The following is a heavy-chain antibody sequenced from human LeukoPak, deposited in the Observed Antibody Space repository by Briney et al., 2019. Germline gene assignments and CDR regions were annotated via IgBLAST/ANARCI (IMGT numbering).Heavy chain of an antibody. V-gene: IGHV3-7*01. D-gene: IGHD2-8*02. CDR1: GFTFSSYW. CDR3: ASTESLLVAMDLDY. Sequence: PGGSLRLSCAASGFTFSSYWMSWVRQAPGKGLEWVANIKQDGSEKYYVDSVKGRFTISRDNAKNSLYLQMNSLRAEDTAVYYCASTESLLVAMDLDYWGQETLVTVSS. CDR2: IKQDGSEK. J-gene: IGHJ4*02.